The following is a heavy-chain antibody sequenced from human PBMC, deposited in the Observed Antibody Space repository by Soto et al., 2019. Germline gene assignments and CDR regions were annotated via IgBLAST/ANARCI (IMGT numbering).Heavy chain of an antibody. J-gene: IGHJ6*02. V-gene: IGHV1-2*04. CDR2: INPNSGGT. CDR1: GYTFTGYY. Sequence: SVKLSCKASGYTFTGYYMHWVRQAPGQGLEWMGWINPNSGGTNYAQKFQGWVTMTRDTSISTAYMELSRLRSDDTAVYYCARTAYYYYDMHVWGEGTKVTVS. CDR3: ARTAYYYYDMHV.